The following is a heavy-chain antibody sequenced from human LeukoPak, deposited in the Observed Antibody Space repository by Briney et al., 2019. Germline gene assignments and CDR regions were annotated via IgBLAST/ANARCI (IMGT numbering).Heavy chain of an antibody. J-gene: IGHJ4*02. CDR1: GFNFNNFA. CDR3: AKGAEIDH. CDR2: MTGPADTT. Sequence: GGSMRLSCAASGFNFNNFAMSWVRQAPGKGLEWLSAMTGPADTTYYAESVKGRFAISRDYSKSMVFLQMNSLRVEDTAIYYCAKGAEIDHWGQGTLVTVSS. V-gene: IGHV3-23*01.